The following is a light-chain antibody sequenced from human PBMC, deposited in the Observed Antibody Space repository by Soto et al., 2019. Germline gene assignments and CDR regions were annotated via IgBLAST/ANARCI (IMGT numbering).Light chain of an antibody. V-gene: IGKV3-15*01. CDR1: QSVNSN. J-gene: IGKJ1*01. Sequence: EVVMTQSPATLSVSPGERVTLSCRASQSVNSNLAWYQQKLGQAPRLLIYGASTRATGIPARFSGSGSGTEFTLTISSLQSEDVAVYYCQQYSKWPPKTFGQGTKVDIK. CDR3: QQYSKWPPKT. CDR2: GAS.